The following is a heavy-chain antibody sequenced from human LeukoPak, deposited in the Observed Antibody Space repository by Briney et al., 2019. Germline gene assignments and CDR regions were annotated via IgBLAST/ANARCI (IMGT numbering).Heavy chain of an antibody. CDR3: ARGGLYTYYYYGMDV. V-gene: IGHV7-4-1*02. J-gene: IGHJ6*02. D-gene: IGHD2-2*02. Sequence: ASVKVPCKASGYTFTSYGISWVRQAPGQGLEWMGWINTNTGNPTYGQGFTGRFVFSLDTSVSTAYMQISSLKAEDTAVYYCARGGLYTYYYYGMDVWGQGTTVTVSS. CDR2: INTNTGNP. CDR1: GYTFTSYG.